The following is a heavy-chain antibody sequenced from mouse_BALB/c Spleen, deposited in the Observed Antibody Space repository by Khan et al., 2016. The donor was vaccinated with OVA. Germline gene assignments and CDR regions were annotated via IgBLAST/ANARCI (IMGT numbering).Heavy chain of an antibody. D-gene: IGHD2-14*01. J-gene: IGHJ4*01. CDR1: GFSLTNYG. CDR3: AGAYYRYDGYYAMDY. V-gene: IGHV2-6*02. CDR2: IWSDGST. Sequence: QVQLKESGPGLVAPSQSLSITCTVSGFSLTNYGVHWVRQPPGKGLEWLVVIWSDGSTNYNSVLNSRLSISKDNSKSQVFLKMNSLQTDDTAMYYCAGAYYRYDGYYAMDYWGQGTSVTVSS.